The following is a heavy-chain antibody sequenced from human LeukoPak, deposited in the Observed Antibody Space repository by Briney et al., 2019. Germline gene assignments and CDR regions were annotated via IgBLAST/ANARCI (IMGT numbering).Heavy chain of an antibody. CDR2: ISWNSGSI. CDR1: GFTFDDYA. Sequence: GGSLRLSCAASGFTFDDYAMHWVRQAPGKGLEWVSGISWNSGSIGYADSVKGRFTISRDNAKNSLYLQMNSLRAEDTALYYCAKALSPSVAGPDNWFGPWGQGTLVTVSS. D-gene: IGHD6-19*01. V-gene: IGHV3-9*01. CDR3: AKALSPSVAGPDNWFGP. J-gene: IGHJ5*02.